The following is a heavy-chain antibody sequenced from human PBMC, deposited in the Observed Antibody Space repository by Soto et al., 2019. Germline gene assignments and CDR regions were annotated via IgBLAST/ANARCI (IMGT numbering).Heavy chain of an antibody. CDR2: IRSKGYGGTT. CDR3: ASLTSWSQEYYYGMDV. D-gene: IGHD2-2*01. CDR1: GFTFGDFG. J-gene: IGHJ6*02. V-gene: IGHV3-49*03. Sequence: GGSLRLSCTGSGFTFGDFGMSWFRQAPGKGLEWLSFIRSKGYGGTTESAASVRGRFITSRDDSKSIAYLQMNSLKTEDTAVYYCASLTSWSQEYYYGMDVWGQGTTVTVS.